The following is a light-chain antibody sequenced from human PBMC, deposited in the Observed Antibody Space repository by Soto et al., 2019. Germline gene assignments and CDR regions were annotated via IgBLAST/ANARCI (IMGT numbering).Light chain of an antibody. CDR1: QSISTY. CDR3: QQSYRTTIT. J-gene: IGKJ5*01. V-gene: IGKV1-39*01. CDR2: AAS. Sequence: DIHLTQSPSPLSASVGDRVAITCLASQSISTYLNWYQQKPGKAPKVLIYAASNLQSGVPPRFSGSGSGTDYNLTISSLQTEDVATYVCQQSYRTTITFGQGTRLEIK.